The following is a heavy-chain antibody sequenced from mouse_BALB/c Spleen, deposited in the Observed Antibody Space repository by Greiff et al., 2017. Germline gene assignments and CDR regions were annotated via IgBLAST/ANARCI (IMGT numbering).Heavy chain of an antibody. J-gene: IGHJ1*01. V-gene: IGHV1S81*02. CDR2: INPSNGGT. CDR1: GYTFTSYY. CDR3: AYGNYGYFDV. Sequence: QVQLQQSGAELVKPGASVKLSCTASGYTFTSYYMYWVKQRPGQGLEWIGEINPSNGGTNFNEKFKSKATLTVDKSSSTAYMQLSSLTSEDSAVYYCAYGNYGYFDVWGAGTTVTVSS. D-gene: IGHD2-10*02.